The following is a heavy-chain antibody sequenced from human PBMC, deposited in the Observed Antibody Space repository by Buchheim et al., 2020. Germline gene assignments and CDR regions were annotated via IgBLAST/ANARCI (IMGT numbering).Heavy chain of an antibody. J-gene: IGHJ2*01. Sequence: QVQLQQWGAGLLKPSETLSLTCTVYGGSFSGYYWSWIRQPPEKGLEWIGEFTRSGSTNYNPSLPSRVTMSLDTSKNQFSLKLTSVTAADTAVYYCARLTDYGDSYWYFDLWGRGSL. CDR2: FTRSGST. V-gene: IGHV4-34*01. D-gene: IGHD4-17*01. CDR3: ARLTDYGDSYWYFDL. CDR1: GGSFSGYY.